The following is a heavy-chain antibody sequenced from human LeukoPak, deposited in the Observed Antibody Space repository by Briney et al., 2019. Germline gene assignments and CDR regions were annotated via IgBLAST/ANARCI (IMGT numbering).Heavy chain of an antibody. J-gene: IGHJ4*02. Sequence: PGGSLRLSCAASGFTFSDYYMSWIRQAPGKGLEWLSYINPTSGYTPYADSVRGRFTISRDNSKNTLYLQMNSLRAEDTAVYYCARIYSNYDYWGQGTLVTVSS. V-gene: IGHV3-11*06. CDR2: INPTSGYT. CDR1: GFTFSDYY. D-gene: IGHD4-11*01. CDR3: ARIYSNYDY.